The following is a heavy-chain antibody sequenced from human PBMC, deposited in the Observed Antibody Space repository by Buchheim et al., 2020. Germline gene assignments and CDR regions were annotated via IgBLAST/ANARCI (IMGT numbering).Heavy chain of an antibody. CDR1: GYTFTSYA. CDR2: INTNTANP. CDR3: ARVDLKWELLGAWCYYGMDV. D-gene: IGHD1-26*01. J-gene: IGHJ6*01. Sequence: QVQLVQSGSELKKPGASVKVSCKASGYTFTSYAMNWVRQAPGQGLEWMGWINTNTANPTYAQGFTGRFVFSLDTSVSTAYLQISSLRAEDTAVYCCARVDLKWELLGAWCYYGMDVWGQGNT. V-gene: IGHV7-4-1*02.